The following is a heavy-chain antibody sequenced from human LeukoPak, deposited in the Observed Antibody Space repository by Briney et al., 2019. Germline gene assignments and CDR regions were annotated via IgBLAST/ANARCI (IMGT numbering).Heavy chain of an antibody. CDR3: ARDLRAVAGFYYFDY. D-gene: IGHD6-19*01. J-gene: IGHJ4*02. CDR2: IYYSGST. V-gene: IGHV4-31*03. Sequence: SETLSLTCTVSGGSISSGGYYWSWIRQHPGKGLEWIGYIYYSGSTYYNPSLKSRVTISVDTSKNQFSLKLSSVTAADTAVYYCARDLRAVAGFYYFDYWGQGTLVTVSS. CDR1: GGSISSGGYY.